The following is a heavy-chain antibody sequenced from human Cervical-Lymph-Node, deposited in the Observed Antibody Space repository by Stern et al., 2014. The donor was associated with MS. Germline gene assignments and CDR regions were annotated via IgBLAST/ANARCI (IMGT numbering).Heavy chain of an antibody. V-gene: IGHV1-69*01. CDR2: IIPRFGIA. CDR3: ARTYYYGSGTYDYYYYHMDV. D-gene: IGHD3-10*01. Sequence: VQLVESGAEVKKPGSSVKVSCKASGDTFSTYAISWVRQAPGQGLEWMGGIIPRFGIANYAQKFRGRVTITADESTSTMCMKLSSLRSEDTAVYYCARTYYYGSGTYDYYYYHMDVWGQGTTVTVSS. J-gene: IGHJ6*02. CDR1: GDTFSTYA.